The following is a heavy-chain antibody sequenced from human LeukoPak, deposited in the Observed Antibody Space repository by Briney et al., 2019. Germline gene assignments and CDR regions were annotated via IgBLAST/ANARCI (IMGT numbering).Heavy chain of an antibody. D-gene: IGHD5-12*01. CDR3: ARVTVATISPRYLDL. CDR1: GFTFSSYS. Sequence: GGSLRLSCAASGFTFSSYSMNWVRQAPGKGLEWVSYISSSSTIYYADSVKGRYTISRDNAKNSLYLQMNSLRAEDTAVYYCARVTVATISPRYLDLWGRGTLVTVSS. CDR2: ISSSSTI. J-gene: IGHJ2*01. V-gene: IGHV3-48*04.